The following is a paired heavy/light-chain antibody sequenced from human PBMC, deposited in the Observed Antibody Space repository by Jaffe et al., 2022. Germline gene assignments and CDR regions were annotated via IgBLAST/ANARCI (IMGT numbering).Heavy chain of an antibody. CDR2: ISAYNGDT. CDR1: GYTFNIYG. D-gene: IGHD2-2*01. V-gene: IGHV1-18*01. CDR3: VRDYCSGTSCSAEDWFDP. Sequence: QVQLVQSGVEVKKPGASVKVSCKASGYTFNIYGISWVRQAPGQGLEWMGWISAYNGDTNYSQKFQGRVTLTTDTSTSTAYMELRSLRSDDTAVYYCVRDYCSGTSCSAEDWFDPWGQGTQVTVSS. J-gene: IGHJ5*02.
Light chain of an antibody. CDR1: SRHSNYA. V-gene: IGLV4-69*01. CDR3: QTWGAGIRV. CDR2: VNRDGSH. J-gene: IGLJ2*01. Sequence: QPVLTQSPSASASLGASVKLTCTLSSRHSNYAIAWHQQLPEKGPRYLLRVNRDGSHNKGDGIPDRFSGSISGAERYLTISSLQSEDEADYYCQTWGAGIRVFGGGTKLTVL.